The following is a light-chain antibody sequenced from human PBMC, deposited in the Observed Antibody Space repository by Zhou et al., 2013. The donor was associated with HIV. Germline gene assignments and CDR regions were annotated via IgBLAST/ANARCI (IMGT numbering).Light chain of an antibody. Sequence: EIVLTQSPATLSLSPGERATLSCRASQSVSTYLAWYQQKPGQAPSLLIYDASNRATAIPARFSGSGSGTDYTLTISSLEPEDFAVYYCQQRNAWPITFGQGTRLEIK. V-gene: IGKV3-11*01. CDR3: QQRNAWPIT. CDR2: DAS. CDR1: QSVSTY. J-gene: IGKJ5*01.